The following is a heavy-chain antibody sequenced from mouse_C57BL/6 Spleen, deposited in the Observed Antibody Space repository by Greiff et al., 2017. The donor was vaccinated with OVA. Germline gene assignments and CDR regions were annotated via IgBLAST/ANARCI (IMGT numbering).Heavy chain of an antibody. J-gene: IGHJ2*01. V-gene: IGHV1-69*01. CDR3: ARWIPPMYYFDY. D-gene: IGHD6-5*01. CDR1: GYTFTSYW. CDR2: IDPSDSYT. Sequence: QVQLQQSGAELVMPGASVKLSCKASGYTFTSYWMHWVKQRPGPGLEWIGEIDPSDSYTNYNQKFQGKSTLTVDKSSSTAYMQLSSLTSEDSAVYYCARWIPPMYYFDYWGQGTTLTVSS.